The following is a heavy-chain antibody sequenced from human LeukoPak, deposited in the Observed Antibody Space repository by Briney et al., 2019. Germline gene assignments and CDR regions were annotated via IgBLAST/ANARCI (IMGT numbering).Heavy chain of an antibody. CDR1: GFTFSSYA. J-gene: IGHJ3*02. D-gene: IGHD3-16*01. V-gene: IGHV3-23*01. Sequence: GGSLRLSCVASGFTFSSYAMIWVRQAPGKGLEWVSAISGSGGRTYYADSVEGRFTISRDNSKNTLYLEFNSLRVENTAVYYCAISRGGDYIYDAFIWGQGTVVTVSS. CDR3: AISRGGDYIYDAFI. CDR2: ISGSGGRT.